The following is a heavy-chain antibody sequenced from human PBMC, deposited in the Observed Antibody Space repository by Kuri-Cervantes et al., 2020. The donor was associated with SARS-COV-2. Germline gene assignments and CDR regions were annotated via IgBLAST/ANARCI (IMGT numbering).Heavy chain of an antibody. CDR3: AKGPSESLGY. V-gene: IGHV3-30*18. J-gene: IGHJ4*02. Sequence: GGSLRLSCAASGFTFSSYGMHWVRQALGKGLEWVAVISYDGSNKYYADSVKGRFTISRDNSKNTLYLQMNSLRAEDTAVYYCAKGPSESLGYWGQGTLVTVSS. CDR1: GFTFSSYG. CDR2: ISYDGSNK.